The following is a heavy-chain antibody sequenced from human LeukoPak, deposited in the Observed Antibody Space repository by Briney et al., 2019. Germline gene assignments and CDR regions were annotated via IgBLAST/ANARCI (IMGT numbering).Heavy chain of an antibody. CDR1: GGTFSSYA. V-gene: IGHV1-69*04. J-gene: IGHJ6*02. D-gene: IGHD2-15*01. Sequence: GSSVKVSCKASGGTFSSYAISWVRQAPGQGLEWMGRIIPTFGIANYAHKFQGRVTITADKSTSTAYMELSSLRSEDTAVYYCARSYCSGGSCYWGSSSYYAMDVWGQGTTVTVSS. CDR2: IIPTFGIA. CDR3: ARSYCSGGSCYWGSSSYYAMDV.